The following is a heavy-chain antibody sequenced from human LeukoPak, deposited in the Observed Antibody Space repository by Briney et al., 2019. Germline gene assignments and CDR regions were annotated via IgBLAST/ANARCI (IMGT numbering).Heavy chain of an antibody. J-gene: IGHJ4*02. Sequence: SETLSLTCTVSGGSISGGGYYWSWIRQHPGKGLEWIGYIYYSGSTYYNPSLKSRVTISVDTSKNHFSLTLSSVTAADTAVYYCARTYDSSASGFDYWGQGTLVTVSP. V-gene: IGHV4-31*03. CDR2: IYYSGST. CDR3: ARTYDSSASGFDY. CDR1: GGSISGGGYY. D-gene: IGHD3-22*01.